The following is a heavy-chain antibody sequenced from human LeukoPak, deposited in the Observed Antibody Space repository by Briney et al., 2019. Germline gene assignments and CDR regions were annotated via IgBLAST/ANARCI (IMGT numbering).Heavy chain of an antibody. V-gene: IGHV4-38-2*02. D-gene: IGHD1-1*01. CDR2: MFYTGNT. J-gene: IGHJ3*02. Sequence: SETLSLTCTVSGYSIRSGYYWGWIRQPPGKGLEWIGYMFYTGNTYYNPSLKSRVTISVDTSKNQFSLKVSSVTAADTAVYYCARGAGSTTSNDAFDIWGQGTMVTVSS. CDR3: ARGAGSTTSNDAFDI. CDR1: GYSIRSGYY.